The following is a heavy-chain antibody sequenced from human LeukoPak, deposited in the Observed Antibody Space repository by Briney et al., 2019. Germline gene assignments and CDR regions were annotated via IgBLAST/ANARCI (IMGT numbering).Heavy chain of an antibody. CDR1: GFTFSSYW. D-gene: IGHD3-22*01. V-gene: IGHV3-7*01. CDR2: IKQDGSEK. J-gene: IGHJ5*02. Sequence: GGSLRLSCAASGFTFSSYWMSWVRQAPGKGLEWVANIKQDGSEKYYVDSVKGRFTISRDNAKNSLYLQMNSLRAEDTAVYYCARGLVTMIVNWFDPWGQGTLVTVSS. CDR3: ARGLVTMIVNWFDP.